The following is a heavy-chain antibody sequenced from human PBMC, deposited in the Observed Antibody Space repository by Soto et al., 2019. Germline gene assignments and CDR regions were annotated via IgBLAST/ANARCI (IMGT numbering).Heavy chain of an antibody. CDR1: RYTFTSCA. CDR3: ARTVGYYYGMDV. V-gene: IGHV1-3*01. D-gene: IGHD4-17*01. Sequence: QVQLVQFGAEVKKPGASVKVSCRASRYTFTSCAMHWVRQAPGQRLEWMGWINAGNGNTKYSQKFQGRVTITRDTSASTAYMELSSLRSEDTAVYYCARTVGYYYGMDVWGQGTTVTVSS. J-gene: IGHJ6*02. CDR2: INAGNGNT.